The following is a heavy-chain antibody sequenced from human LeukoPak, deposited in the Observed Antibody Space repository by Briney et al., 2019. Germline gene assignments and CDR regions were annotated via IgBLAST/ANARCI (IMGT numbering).Heavy chain of an antibody. CDR1: GGTFSSYA. D-gene: IGHD3-10*01. CDR2: IIPIFGTA. Sequence: ASVKVSCKASGGTFSSYAISWVRQAPGQGLEWMGGIIPIFGTANYAQKFQGRVTITTDESASTAYMELSSLRSEDTAVYYCARFGPDYFDYWGQGTLVTVSS. J-gene: IGHJ4*02. V-gene: IGHV1-69*05. CDR3: ARFGPDYFDY.